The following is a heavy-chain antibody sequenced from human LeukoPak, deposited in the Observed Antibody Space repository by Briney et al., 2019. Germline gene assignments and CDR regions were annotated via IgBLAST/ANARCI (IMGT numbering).Heavy chain of an antibody. CDR1: GFTFSSYA. J-gene: IGHJ6*03. V-gene: IGHV3-23*01. Sequence: GGSLRLSCAASGFTFSSYAMSWVRQAPGKGLEWVSAISGSGGSTYYADSVKGRFTISRDNSKNTLYLQMNSLRTEDTAVYYCARVLSGRGSLYSYYYYMDVWGKGTTVTISS. CDR3: ARVLSGRGSLYSYYYYMDV. D-gene: IGHD3-10*01. CDR2: ISGSGGST.